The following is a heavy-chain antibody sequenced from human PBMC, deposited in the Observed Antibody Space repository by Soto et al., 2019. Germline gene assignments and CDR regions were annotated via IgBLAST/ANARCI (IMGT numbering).Heavy chain of an antibody. CDR3: ARVGTTGDRGYYYGMDV. D-gene: IGHD7-27*01. Sequence: SVKVSCKASGGTFSSYAISWVRQAPGQGLEWMGGIIPIFGTANYAQKFQGRVTITADESTSTAYMELSSLRSEDTAVYYCARVGTTGDRGYYYGMDVWGQGTTVTVSS. CDR2: IIPIFGTA. J-gene: IGHJ6*02. V-gene: IGHV1-69*13. CDR1: GGTFSSYA.